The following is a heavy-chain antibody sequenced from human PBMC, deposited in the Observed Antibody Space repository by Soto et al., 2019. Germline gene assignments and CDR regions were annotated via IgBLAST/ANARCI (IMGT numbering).Heavy chain of an antibody. D-gene: IGHD3-16*02. Sequence: GGSLRLSCAASGFTFSSYAMHWVRQAPGKGLEWVAVISYDGSNKYYADSVKGRFTISRDNSKNTLYLQMNSLRAEDTAVYYCARLSGSYHGDIWGSYRPGLYAFDIWGQGTMVTVSS. CDR3: ARLSGSYHGDIWGSYRPGLYAFDI. V-gene: IGHV3-30-3*01. CDR1: GFTFSSYA. J-gene: IGHJ3*02. CDR2: ISYDGSNK.